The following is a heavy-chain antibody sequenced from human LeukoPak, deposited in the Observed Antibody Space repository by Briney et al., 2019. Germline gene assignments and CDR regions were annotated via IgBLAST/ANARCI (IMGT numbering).Heavy chain of an antibody. V-gene: IGHV4-59*08. D-gene: IGHD6-13*01. Sequence: PSETLSLTCTVSGGSISSYYWSWIRQPPGKGLEWIGYIYYSGSTNYNPSLKSRVTMSVDTSKNQFSLKLSSVTAADTAVYYCATYSSSWYGFDYWGQGTLVTVSS. CDR1: GGSISSYY. J-gene: IGHJ4*02. CDR2: IYYSGST. CDR3: ATYSSSWYGFDY.